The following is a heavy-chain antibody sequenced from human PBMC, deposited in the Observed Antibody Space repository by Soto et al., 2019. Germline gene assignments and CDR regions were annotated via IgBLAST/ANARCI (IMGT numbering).Heavy chain of an antibody. CDR3: ARDFYLLGPRSLNPYYYYYGMDV. D-gene: IGHD3-16*02. Sequence: PGGSLRLSCAASGFTFSSYGMHWVRQAPGKGLEWVAVIWYDGSNKYYADSVKGRFTISRDNSKNTLYLQMNSLRAEDTAVYYCARDFYLLGPRSLNPYYYYYGMDVWGQGTTVTVSS. CDR2: IWYDGSNK. J-gene: IGHJ6*02. CDR1: GFTFSSYG. V-gene: IGHV3-33*01.